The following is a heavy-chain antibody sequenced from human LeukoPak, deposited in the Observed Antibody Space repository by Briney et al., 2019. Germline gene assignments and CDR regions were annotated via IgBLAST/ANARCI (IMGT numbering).Heavy chain of an antibody. D-gene: IGHD3-16*02. V-gene: IGHV4-34*01. CDR3: AARSLKGYDYVLGSYLD. J-gene: IGHJ4*02. Sequence: PSETLSLTCALSGDSISYQSYYWNWIRQPPGKGLEWIGEINHSGSTNYNPSLKSRVTISVDTSKNQFSLKLSSVTAADTAVYYCAARSLKGYDYVLGSYLDWGQGTLVTVSS. CDR2: INHSGST. CDR1: GDSISYQSYY.